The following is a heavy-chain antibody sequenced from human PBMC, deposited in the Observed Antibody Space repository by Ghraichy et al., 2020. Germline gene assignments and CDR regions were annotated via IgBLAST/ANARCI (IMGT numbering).Heavy chain of an antibody. CDR3: AKYRSGWYGVFDY. D-gene: IGHD6-19*01. V-gene: IGHV4-59*01. CDR2: VYFNGST. J-gene: IGHJ4*02. Sequence: SETLSLTCSVSGGSMSSSFWGWIRQPPGKGLEWIGYVYFNGSTKYSPSLKSRVTLSVDTSKNQFSLKLSSVTAADTAVYFCAKYRSGWYGVFDYWGQGALVTVSS. CDR1: GGSMSSSF.